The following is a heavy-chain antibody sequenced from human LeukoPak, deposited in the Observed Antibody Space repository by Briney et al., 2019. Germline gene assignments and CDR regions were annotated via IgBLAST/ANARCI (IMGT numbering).Heavy chain of an antibody. V-gene: IGHV4-61*02. J-gene: IGHJ4*02. D-gene: IGHD6-13*01. Sequence: SETLSLTCTVSGDSISSGTYFWSWIRQPAGKGLEWIGRVFTSGSTNYTPSLKSRVTISVDTSKNQFSLRLTSVTAADTAMYYCATSRSSSWWDYFDSWGQGILVTVSS. CDR2: VFTSGST. CDR1: GDSISSGTYF. CDR3: ATSRSSSWWDYFDS.